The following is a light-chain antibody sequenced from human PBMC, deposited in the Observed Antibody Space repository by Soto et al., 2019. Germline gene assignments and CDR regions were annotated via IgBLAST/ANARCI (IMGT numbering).Light chain of an antibody. CDR3: GSWDSALSVVL. J-gene: IGLJ2*01. CDR2: DNS. CDR1: DSNIGNNS. V-gene: IGLV1-51*01. Sequence: QSVLTQPPSVSAAPGQKVTISCSGSDSNIGNNSVSWYQQLPGTAPKFLIYDNSERPSGIPDRFSASKSGTSATLGITGLQTGDEADYYSGSWDSALSVVLFGGGTKLTVL.